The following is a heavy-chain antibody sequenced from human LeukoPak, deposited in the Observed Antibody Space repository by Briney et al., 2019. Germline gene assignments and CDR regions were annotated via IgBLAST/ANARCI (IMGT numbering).Heavy chain of an antibody. CDR3: ARHVEMYPSYYFDY. J-gene: IGHJ4*02. CDR2: IYYSGST. V-gene: IGHV4-39*01. D-gene: IGHD5-24*01. CDR1: GGSISSISSNNYH. Sequence: PSETLSLTCIVSGGSISSISSNNYHWGWIRQPPGKGLEWIGSIYYSGSTYYNPSLKSRVTISVDTSKNQFSLKLSSVTAADTAVYYCARHVEMYPSYYFDYWGQGTLVTVSS.